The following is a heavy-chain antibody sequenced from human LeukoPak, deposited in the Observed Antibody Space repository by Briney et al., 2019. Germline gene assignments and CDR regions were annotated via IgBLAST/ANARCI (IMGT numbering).Heavy chain of an antibody. Sequence: GGSLRLSCAASGFTFSSYSMSWVRQAPGKGLEWVANIKQDGSEKYYVDSVKGRFTISRDNAKNSLYLQMNSLRAEDTAVYYCARVLAAALDYWGQGTLVTVSS. V-gene: IGHV3-7*01. CDR3: ARVLAAALDY. CDR1: GFTFSSYS. J-gene: IGHJ4*02. CDR2: IKQDGSEK. D-gene: IGHD2-15*01.